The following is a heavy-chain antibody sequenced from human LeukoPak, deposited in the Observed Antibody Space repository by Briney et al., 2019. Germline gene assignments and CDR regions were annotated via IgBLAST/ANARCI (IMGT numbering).Heavy chain of an antibody. CDR2: IWYDGSNK. V-gene: IGHV3-33*01. CDR1: GFTFNSYA. Sequence: PGGSLRLSCAASGFTFNSYAMHWVRQAPGKGLEWVAVIWYDGSNKYYADSVKGRFTISRDNSKNTLYLQMNSLRAEDTAVYYCARSSAARRYFDYWGQGTLVTVSS. D-gene: IGHD6-6*01. CDR3: ARSSAARRYFDY. J-gene: IGHJ4*02.